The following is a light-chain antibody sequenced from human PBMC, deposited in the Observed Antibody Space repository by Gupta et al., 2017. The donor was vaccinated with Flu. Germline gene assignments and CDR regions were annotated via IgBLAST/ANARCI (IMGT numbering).Light chain of an antibody. V-gene: IGKV1-39*01. CDR1: QSISSY. CDR3: QQSYRTPSP. Sequence: DIQLTQSPSSLSASVGDRVTITCRASQSISSYLNWYQQKPGKAPKLLIYAASSLQSGVPSRFSGSGSGTDFTLTISSLQPEDCATYYCQQSYRTPSPCGQGTKLEIK. J-gene: IGKJ2*01. CDR2: AAS.